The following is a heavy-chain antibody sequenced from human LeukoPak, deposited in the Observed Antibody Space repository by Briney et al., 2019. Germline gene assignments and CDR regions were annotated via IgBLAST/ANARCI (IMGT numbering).Heavy chain of an antibody. J-gene: IGHJ6*03. V-gene: IGHV4-59*01. CDR1: GVSISSYY. D-gene: IGHD5-18*01. CDR3: ARTTEGGYSYGYFYYYYMDV. CDR2: IYYSGST. Sequence: SETLSLTCTVSGVSISSYYWSWIRQPPGKGLKWSGYIYYSGSTNYNPTLKSRVTISVDTSKNHFSLKLTSVTAADTAVYYCARTTEGGYSYGYFYYYYMDVWGKGTTVTISS.